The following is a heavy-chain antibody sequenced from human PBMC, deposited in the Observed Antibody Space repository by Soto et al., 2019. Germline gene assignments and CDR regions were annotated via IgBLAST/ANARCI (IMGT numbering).Heavy chain of an antibody. CDR2: IYYSGST. CDR1: GGSISSYY. V-gene: IGHV4-59*01. D-gene: IGHD3-10*01. CDR3: AAYYYGSGSYYQRFYYGMDV. Sequence: PSETLSLTCTVSGGSISSYYWSWIRQPPGKGLEWIGYIYYSGSTNYNPSLKSRVTISVDTSKNQFSLKLSSVTAADTAVYYCAAYYYGSGSYYQRFYYGMDVRGQGTTVTVSS. J-gene: IGHJ6*02.